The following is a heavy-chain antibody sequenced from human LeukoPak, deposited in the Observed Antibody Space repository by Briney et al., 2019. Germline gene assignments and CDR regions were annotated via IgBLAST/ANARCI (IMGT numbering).Heavy chain of an antibody. CDR2: ISYDGSNK. CDR3: AKSQARGYSYGYPYNWFDP. D-gene: IGHD5-18*01. J-gene: IGHJ5*02. CDR1: GFTFSSYG. Sequence: GGSLRLSCAASGFTFSSYGMHWVRQAPGKGLEWVAVISYDGSNKYYADSVKGRFTISRDNSKNTLYLQMNSLRAEDTAVYYCAKSQARGYSYGYPYNWFDPWGQGTLVTVSS. V-gene: IGHV3-30*18.